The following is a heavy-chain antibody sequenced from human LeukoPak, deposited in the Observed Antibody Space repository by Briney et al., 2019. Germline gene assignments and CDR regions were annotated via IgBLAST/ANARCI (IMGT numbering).Heavy chain of an antibody. V-gene: IGHV4-59*01. D-gene: IGHD6-13*01. J-gene: IGHJ6*02. CDR2: IYSSGTT. Sequence: SETLSLTCTVSGDSISTSYWSWIRQPPGKGLEWIGHIYSSGTTKYNPSLSGRVTISVDTSKNQLYPQLTAVTAADTAVYYCARDRQPSWYRGLDVWGQGTTVTVSS. CDR1: GDSISTSY. CDR3: ARDRQPSWYRGLDV.